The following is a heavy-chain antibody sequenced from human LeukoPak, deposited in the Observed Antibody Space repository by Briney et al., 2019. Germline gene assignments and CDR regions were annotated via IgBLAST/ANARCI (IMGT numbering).Heavy chain of an antibody. CDR3: ASHTTRFDWYFDL. Sequence: SETLSLTCTVSGGSISSYYWSWIRQPPGKGLEWIGYIYTSGSTNYNPSLNSRVTISVDTSKNQFSLKLSSVTAADTAVYYCASHTTRFDWYFDLWGRGTLVTVSS. V-gene: IGHV4-4*09. CDR2: IYTSGST. J-gene: IGHJ2*01. D-gene: IGHD1-1*01. CDR1: GGSISSYY.